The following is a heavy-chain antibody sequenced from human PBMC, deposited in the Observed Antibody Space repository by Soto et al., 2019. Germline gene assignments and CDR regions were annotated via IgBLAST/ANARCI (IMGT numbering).Heavy chain of an antibody. V-gene: IGHV4-34*01. D-gene: IGHD6-13*01. J-gene: IGHJ4*02. CDR3: ARGSSWYYRWIDY. Sequence: SETLSLTCAVYGGSFSGYYWSWIRQPPGKGLEWIGEINHSGSTNYNPSLKSRVTISVDTSKNQFSLKLSSVTAADTAAYYCARGSSWYYRWIDYWGQGTLVTVSS. CDR2: INHSGST. CDR1: GGSFSGYY.